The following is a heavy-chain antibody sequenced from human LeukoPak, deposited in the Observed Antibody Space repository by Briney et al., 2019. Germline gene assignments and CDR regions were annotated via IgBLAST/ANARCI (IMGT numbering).Heavy chain of an antibody. V-gene: IGHV4-61*02. J-gene: IGHJ4*02. CDR1: GPSIAKTFYC. CDR3: ARRQEGHDY. CDR2: IYTTGGT. Sequence: SQTLSPTSTLSGPSIAKTFYCCSWLLHPAGKGLEGIGRIYTTGGTDYNPSLKSRVTISLDTAKNQFSLKMASVSAADTAVYYCARRQEGHDYWGQGTLVTVSS.